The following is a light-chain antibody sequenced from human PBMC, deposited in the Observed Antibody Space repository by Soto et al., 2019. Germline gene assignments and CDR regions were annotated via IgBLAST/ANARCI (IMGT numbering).Light chain of an antibody. CDR1: QDIAIY. J-gene: IGKJ4*01. Sequence: IQLTQSPSSLSASVGDRVTITCRASQDIAIYLAWYQQKPGEAPKLLIYAASTLYGGVPSRFSGSGAGTDFALSITSLPAEEFATYYCQQLRMYPSTFGGGTKVEIK. CDR2: AAS. V-gene: IGKV1-9*01. CDR3: QQLRMYPST.